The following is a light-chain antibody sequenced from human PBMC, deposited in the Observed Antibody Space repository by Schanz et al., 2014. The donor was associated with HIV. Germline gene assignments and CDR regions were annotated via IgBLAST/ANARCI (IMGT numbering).Light chain of an antibody. V-gene: IGKV1-5*03. CDR1: QSISSW. Sequence: DIQMAQSPSTLSASVGDRVTITCRASQSISSWLAWYQQRPGKAPKLLIYKASSLEPGVPSRFSGSGSGTEFTLTISSLQPDDFATYYCQQYDRRSFTFGQGTKLEI. J-gene: IGKJ2*01. CDR2: KAS. CDR3: QQYDRRSFT.